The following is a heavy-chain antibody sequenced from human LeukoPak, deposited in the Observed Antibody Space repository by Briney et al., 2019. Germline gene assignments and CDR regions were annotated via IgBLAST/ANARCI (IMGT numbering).Heavy chain of an antibody. D-gene: IGHD3-22*01. CDR3: ARRRYYYDSSGHDFDY. CDR2: ISAYNGNT. Sequence: ASVKVSCKASGYTFTSYGISWVRQAPGQGLEWMGWISAYNGNTNYAQKLQGRVTMTTDTSTSTAYMELRSLRSDDTAVYYCARRRYYYDSSGHDFDYWGQGTLVTVSS. J-gene: IGHJ4*02. CDR1: GYTFTSYG. V-gene: IGHV1-18*01.